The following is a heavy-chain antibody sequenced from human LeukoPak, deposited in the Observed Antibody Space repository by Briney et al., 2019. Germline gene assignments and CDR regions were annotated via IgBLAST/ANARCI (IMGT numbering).Heavy chain of an antibody. V-gene: IGHV4-59*01. CDR2: IYYSGST. CDR3: ARDHPYGDYDYYYMDV. CDR1: GGSISSYY. D-gene: IGHD4-17*01. Sequence: SETLSLTCTVSGGSISSYYWSWIRQPPGKGLEWIGYIYYSGSTNYNPSLKSRVTISVDTSKNQFSLKLSSVTAADTAVYYCARDHPYGDYDYYYMDVWGKGTTVTVSS. J-gene: IGHJ6*03.